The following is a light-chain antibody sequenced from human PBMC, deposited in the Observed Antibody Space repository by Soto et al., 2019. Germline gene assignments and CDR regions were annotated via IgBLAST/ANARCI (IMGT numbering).Light chain of an antibody. Sequence: EIVLTQAPATLSLSPGERATLSCRASQSVSSYLAWYQQKPGQAPRLLIYDASNRPTGIPARFSGSGSGTDVTLTISSLDPENVSVYYCQQRSNWPPLTFGGGTKVEIK. V-gene: IGKV3-11*01. CDR2: DAS. J-gene: IGKJ4*01. CDR3: QQRSNWPPLT. CDR1: QSVSSY.